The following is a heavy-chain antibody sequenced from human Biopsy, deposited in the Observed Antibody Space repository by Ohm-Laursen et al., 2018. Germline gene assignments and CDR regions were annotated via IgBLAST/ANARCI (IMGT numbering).Heavy chain of an antibody. CDR2: IISMVGTP. V-gene: IGHV1-69*04. J-gene: IGHJ6*01. CDR1: GYTFSSSD. D-gene: IGHD2/OR15-2a*01. Sequence: SVKVSCKTSGYTFSSSDINWVRQAPGQGLEWVGRIISMVGTPKYAQKFQGRATITVDKSTSTAYLDLSSLKSEDTAVYYCARDKTVLNYYFASDVWGQGTTVTVSS. CDR3: ARDKTVLNYYFASDV.